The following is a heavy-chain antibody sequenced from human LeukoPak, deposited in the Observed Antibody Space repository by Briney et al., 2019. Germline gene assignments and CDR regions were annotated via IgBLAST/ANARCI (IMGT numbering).Heavy chain of an antibody. J-gene: IGHJ3*02. CDR3: ARDTGMATAMGDAFDI. CDR1: GFTFSDYY. Sequence: GGSLRLSCAASGFTFSDYYMSWIRQAPGKGLEWVSVIYSGGSTYYADSVKGRFTISRDNSKNTLYLQMNSLRAEDTAVYYCARDTGMATAMGDAFDIWGQGTMVTVSS. D-gene: IGHD5-24*01. CDR2: IYSGGST. V-gene: IGHV3-53*01.